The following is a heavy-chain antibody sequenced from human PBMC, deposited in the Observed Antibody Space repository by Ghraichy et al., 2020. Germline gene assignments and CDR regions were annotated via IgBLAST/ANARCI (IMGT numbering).Heavy chain of an antibody. CDR3: ARGSSGWLTTTDY. V-gene: IGHV4-59*01. CDR1: GGSISSYY. J-gene: IGHJ4*02. D-gene: IGHD6-19*01. CDR2: IYYSGST. Sequence: SETLSLTCTVSGGSISSYYWSWIRQPPGKGLEWIGYIYYSGSTNYNPSLKSRVTILVDTSKNQFSLKLSSVTAADTAVYYCARGSSGWLTTTDYWGQGTLVTVSS.